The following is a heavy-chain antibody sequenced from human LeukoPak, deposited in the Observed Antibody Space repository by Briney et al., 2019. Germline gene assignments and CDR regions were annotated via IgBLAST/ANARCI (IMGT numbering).Heavy chain of an antibody. Sequence: GGSLRLSCAASGFTFSSYSMNWVRQAPGKGLEWVSSISSSSSYIYYADSVKGRFTISRDNAKNSLYLQMNSLRAEDTAVYYCARAPEHFWSGYYLVGAFDIWGQGTMVTVSS. CDR2: ISSSSSYI. V-gene: IGHV3-21*01. D-gene: IGHD3-3*02. CDR3: ARAPEHFWSGYYLVGAFDI. CDR1: GFTFSSYS. J-gene: IGHJ3*02.